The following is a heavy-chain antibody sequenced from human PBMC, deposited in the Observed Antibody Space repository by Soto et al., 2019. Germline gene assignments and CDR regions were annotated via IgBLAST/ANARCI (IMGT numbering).Heavy chain of an antibody. D-gene: IGHD2-21*02. CDR3: AREIVTAGGNNYFDP. J-gene: IGHJ5*02. Sequence: QVQLQESGPRLVKPSGSLSLTCGVSGGTVASSHWWSWVRQSPGGGLEWIGKVYHTRDNNLNSSLLGPFTMSVDKPNNPFSLSLNSLTDADTAAYFCAREIVTAGGNNYFDPWGPGTLVTVSS. CDR1: GGTVASSHW. V-gene: IGHV4-4*02. CDR2: VYHTRDN.